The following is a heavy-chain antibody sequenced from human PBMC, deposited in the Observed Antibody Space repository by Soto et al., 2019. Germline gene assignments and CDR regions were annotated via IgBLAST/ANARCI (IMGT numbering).Heavy chain of an antibody. V-gene: IGHV1-2*04. CDR1: GYTFTGYY. D-gene: IGHD3-10*01. CDR3: ARATRTLYYYASGSYSAFDI. J-gene: IGHJ3*02. Sequence: ASVKVSGKASGYTFTGYYMHWVRQAPGQGLEWMGWINPNSGGTNYAQKFQGWVTMTRDTSISTAYMELSRLRSDDTAVYYCARATRTLYYYASGSYSAFDIWGQGTMATVSS. CDR2: INPNSGGT.